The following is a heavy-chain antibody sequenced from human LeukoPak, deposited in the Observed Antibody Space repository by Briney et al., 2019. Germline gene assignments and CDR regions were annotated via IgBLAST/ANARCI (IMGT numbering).Heavy chain of an antibody. V-gene: IGHV1-69*04. CDR2: IIPILGIA. Sequence: SVKVSCKASGGTFSSYAISWVRRAPGQGLEWMGRIIPILGIANYAQKFQGRVTMTTDTSTSTVYMELRSLRPDDTAMYYCAKDPPHSSGPNSPCFEFWGQGTLVTVSS. CDR1: GGTFSSYA. J-gene: IGHJ4*02. CDR3: AKDPPHSSGPNSPCFEF. D-gene: IGHD6-19*01.